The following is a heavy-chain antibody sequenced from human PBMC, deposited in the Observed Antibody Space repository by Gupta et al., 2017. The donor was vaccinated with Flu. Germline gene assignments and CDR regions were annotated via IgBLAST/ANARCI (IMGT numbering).Heavy chain of an antibody. V-gene: IGHV3-23*01. Sequence: EVQLLESGGALVQPGGSLRLSCAASGFTFSSYAMIWVRQAPGKGLEWVSAISGSGGSTHYADSVKGRFTISRDNSKNTLYLQMNSLRAEDTAIYYCAKTTSGYTYGIDYWGQGTLVTVSS. CDR3: AKTTSGYTYGIDY. CDR2: ISGSGGST. J-gene: IGHJ4*02. D-gene: IGHD5-18*01. CDR1: GFTFSSYA.